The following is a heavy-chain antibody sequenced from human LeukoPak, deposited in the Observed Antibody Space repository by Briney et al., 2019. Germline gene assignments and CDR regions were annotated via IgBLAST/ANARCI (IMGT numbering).Heavy chain of an antibody. CDR2: IYYSGST. CDR1: GGSISSSSYY. CDR3: ASYNSGGYDVSDY. V-gene: IGHV4-39*01. D-gene: IGHD6-19*01. Sequence: SETLSLTCTVSGGSISSSSYYWDWIRQTPGKGLEWIGSIYYSGSTYYNPSLEGRVTISADTSRNKFSLNLRSVTAADTAVYYCASYNSGGYDVSDYWGQGTLVTVSS. J-gene: IGHJ4*02.